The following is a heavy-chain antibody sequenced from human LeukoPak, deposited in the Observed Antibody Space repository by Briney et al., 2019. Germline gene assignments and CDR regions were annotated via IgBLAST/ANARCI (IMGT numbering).Heavy chain of an antibody. J-gene: IGHJ4*02. Sequence: GGSLRLSCAASEFTFSSYWMSWVRQAPGKGLEWVANIKQDGGQIYYLESVKGRFTVSRDNAKNSLYLQMNSLRAGDTAVYYCARLGARQMLEYWGQGTPVTVSS. D-gene: IGHD4-17*01. CDR3: ARLGARQMLEY. CDR2: IKQDGGQI. V-gene: IGHV3-7*01. CDR1: EFTFSSYW.